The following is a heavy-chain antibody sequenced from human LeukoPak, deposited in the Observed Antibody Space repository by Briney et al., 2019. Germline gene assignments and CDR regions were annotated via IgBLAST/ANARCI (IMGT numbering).Heavy chain of an antibody. CDR1: GFNFDDYA. CDR2: ITWNSYTI. D-gene: IGHD1-26*01. V-gene: IGHV3-9*01. Sequence: PGGSLRLTCTATGFNFDDYAMHWVRQSPGKGLEWVSGITWNSYTIVYADSVKGRFTISRDNAKNSLYLQMNSLRAEDTAFYCAKAVGVASLIVDALHVSGHGTTVTVSP. J-gene: IGHJ3*01. CDR3: AKAVGVASLIVDALHV.